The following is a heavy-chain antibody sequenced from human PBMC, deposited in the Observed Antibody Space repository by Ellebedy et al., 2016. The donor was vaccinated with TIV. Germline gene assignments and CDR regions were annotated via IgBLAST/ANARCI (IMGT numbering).Heavy chain of an antibody. J-gene: IGHJ4*02. CDR3: ARGFGELTDFDH. CDR2: TYYRFNKWYD. Sequence: SQTLSLTRAISGDSVTGNSVTWNWLRQSPSRGLEWLGRTYYRFNKWYDDYAISVKSRIAINADSSRNQFSLQLNSVTPDDTAVYYCARGFGELTDFDHWGQGTLVTVSS. CDR1: GDSVTGNSVT. V-gene: IGHV6-1*01. D-gene: IGHD3-10*01.